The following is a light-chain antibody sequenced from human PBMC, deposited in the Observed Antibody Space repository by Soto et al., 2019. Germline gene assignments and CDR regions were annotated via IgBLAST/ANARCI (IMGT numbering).Light chain of an antibody. V-gene: IGKV3D-15*01. Sequence: EIVLTQSPGTLSLSPGERATLSCRASQSVGRRYLAWYQQKPGQAPRLLISGVSKRATGIPARFSGSGSGTDFTLTISSLQSEDFAVYYCQQYNNWPWTFGQGTKVDIK. CDR2: GVS. CDR3: QQYNNWPWT. CDR1: QSVGRRY. J-gene: IGKJ1*01.